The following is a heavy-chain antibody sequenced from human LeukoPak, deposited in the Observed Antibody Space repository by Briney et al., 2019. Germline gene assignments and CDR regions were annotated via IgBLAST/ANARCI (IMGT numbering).Heavy chain of an antibody. CDR2: ISSSSYI. D-gene: IGHD2-2*01. V-gene: IGHV3-21*01. CDR1: GFTFSSYS. CDR3: ARGGVIGYCSSTSCEGDY. Sequence: GGSLRLSCAASGFTFSSYSMSWVRQAPGKGLEWVSSISSSSYIYYADSVKGRFTISRDNAKNSLYLQMNSLRAEDTAVYYCARGGVIGYCSSTSCEGDYWGQGTLVTVSS. J-gene: IGHJ4*02.